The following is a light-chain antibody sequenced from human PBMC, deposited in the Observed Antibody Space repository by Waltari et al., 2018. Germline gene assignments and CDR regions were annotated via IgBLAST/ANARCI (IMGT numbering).Light chain of an antibody. J-gene: IGLJ2*01. Sequence: QSALTPPASVSGSPGQSITISCTGTSRDVGGYNYVSWYQQHPGKAPKLMIYEVSNRPSGVSNRFSGSKSGNTASLTISGLQAEDEADYYCSSYTSSSTVVFGGGTKLTVL. CDR1: SRDVGGYNY. CDR3: SSYTSSSTVV. V-gene: IGLV2-14*01. CDR2: EVS.